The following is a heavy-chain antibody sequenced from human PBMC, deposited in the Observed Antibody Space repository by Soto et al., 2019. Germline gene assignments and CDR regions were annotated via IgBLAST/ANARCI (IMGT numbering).Heavy chain of an antibody. CDR3: VRRARGSAGVGDH. V-gene: IGHV3-64D*08. D-gene: IGHD2-15*01. CDR1: GFTFSDYF. J-gene: IGHJ4*02. CDR2: ISGNGDMT. Sequence: GGSLRLSCAASGFTFSDYFMHWVRQAPGKGLQYVSSISGNGDMTFYADPVNARFTVSRDNSQNSLFLQMSSLRVEDTAVYYCVRRARGSAGVGDHWGQGTLVTVSS.